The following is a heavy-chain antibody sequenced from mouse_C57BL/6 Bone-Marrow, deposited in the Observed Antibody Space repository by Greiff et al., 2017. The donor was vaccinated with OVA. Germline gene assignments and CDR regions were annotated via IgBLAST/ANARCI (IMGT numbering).Heavy chain of an antibody. Sequence: EVKLVESGGDLVKPGGSLKLSCAASGFTFSSYGMSWVRQTPDKRLEWVATISSGGSYTYYPDSVKGRFTISRDNAKNTLYLQMSSLKSEDTAMYYCARDYYGKDYYAMDYWGQGTSVTVSS. CDR3: ARDYYGKDYYAMDY. CDR2: ISSGGSYT. CDR1: GFTFSSYG. J-gene: IGHJ4*01. D-gene: IGHD1-1*01. V-gene: IGHV5-6*01.